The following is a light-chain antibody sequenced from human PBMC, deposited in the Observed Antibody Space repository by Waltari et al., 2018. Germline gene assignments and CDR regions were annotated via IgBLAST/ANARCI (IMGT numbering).Light chain of an antibody. CDR1: SLRTSY. Sequence: SSELTQDPDVSVALGQTVRFTCQGDSLRTSYASWYQLKPGQAPVLFIYGKDKRPTGIPDRISGYSSGTTSSLTITGAQAEDEADYYCSSRNGRANQVVFAGGTKVTVL. J-gene: IGLJ3*02. CDR3: SSRNGRANQVV. CDR2: GKD. V-gene: IGLV3-19*01.